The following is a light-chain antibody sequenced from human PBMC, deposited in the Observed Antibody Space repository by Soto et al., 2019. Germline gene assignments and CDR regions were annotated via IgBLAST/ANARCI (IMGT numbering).Light chain of an antibody. CDR1: QTVTSH. CDR3: QEYNDWPRT. V-gene: IGKV3-15*01. J-gene: IGKJ2*01. Sequence: EIVMTHSPVTLSVSPGDTANLSSRAGQTVTSHLAWYQHKHGLSRMLHLSGAPTRGAGIPARLSGSGSGTELTFPICRLQSEDLAVFYCQEYNDWPRTFGQGTKV. CDR2: GAP.